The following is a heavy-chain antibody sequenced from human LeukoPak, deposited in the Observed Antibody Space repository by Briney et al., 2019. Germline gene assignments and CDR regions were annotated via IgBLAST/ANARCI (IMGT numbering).Heavy chain of an antibody. CDR1: GYTFTSYD. J-gene: IGHJ3*02. V-gene: IGHV1-8*01. CDR2: MNPNSGNT. Sequence: ASVKVSCKASGYTFTSYDINWVRQATGQGLEWMGWMNPNSGNTGYAQKFQGRVTMTRNTSISTACMELSSLRSEDTAVYYCAREWVGGYCSGGSCSLEAFDIWGQGTMVTVSS. CDR3: AREWVGGYCSGGSCSLEAFDI. D-gene: IGHD2-15*01.